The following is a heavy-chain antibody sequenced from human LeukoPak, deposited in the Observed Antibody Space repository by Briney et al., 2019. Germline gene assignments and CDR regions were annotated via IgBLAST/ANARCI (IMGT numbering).Heavy chain of an antibody. CDR3: ARVNKVITQEYYYYYMDV. Sequence: SETLSLTCAVYGGSFSGYYWSWIRQPPGKGLEWIGEINHSGSTNYNPSLKSRVTMSVDTSKNQFSLKLSSVTAADTAVYYCARVNKVITQEYYYYYMDVWGKGTTVTVSS. V-gene: IGHV4-34*01. CDR1: GGSFSGYY. D-gene: IGHD3-10*01. J-gene: IGHJ6*03. CDR2: INHSGST.